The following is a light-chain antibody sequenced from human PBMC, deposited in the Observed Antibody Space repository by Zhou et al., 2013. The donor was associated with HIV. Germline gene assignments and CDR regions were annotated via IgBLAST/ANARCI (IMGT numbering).Light chain of an antibody. Sequence: EIVMTQSPATLSVSPGERVTLSCRASQSVSNYLAWYQHNPGQAPRLLIYAASTRATGIPARFSGSGSGTDFTLTISRLERDDAAVYYCQQYGSSPLTFGGGTKVEIK. J-gene: IGKJ4*01. CDR3: QQYGSSPLT. CDR1: QSVSNY. CDR2: AAS. V-gene: IGKV3D-15*01.